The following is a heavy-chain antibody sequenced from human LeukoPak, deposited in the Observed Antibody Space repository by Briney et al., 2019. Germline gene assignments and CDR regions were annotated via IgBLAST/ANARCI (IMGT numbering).Heavy chain of an antibody. D-gene: IGHD4-17*01. CDR1: GFTFSGHA. Sequence: GGSLRLSCTASGFTFSGHAMSWVRQAPGKGLEWVAGISGNGHNTYYAESLKGRFTISRDNSKNTLSLRMNSLGAEDTAVYYCAKTVTGPGYFFDYWGQGTLVPVSS. V-gene: IGHV3-23*01. CDR2: ISGNGHNT. J-gene: IGHJ4*02. CDR3: AKTVTGPGYFFDY.